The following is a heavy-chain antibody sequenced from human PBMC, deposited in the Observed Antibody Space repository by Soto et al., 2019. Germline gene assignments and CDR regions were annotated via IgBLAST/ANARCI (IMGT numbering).Heavy chain of an antibody. CDR2: ISGSGGST. CDR1: GFTFSSYA. J-gene: IGHJ4*02. CDR3: AKDPFPPFSCYDLGDDY. D-gene: IGHD5-12*01. Sequence: EVQLLESGGGLVQPGGSLRLSCSASGFTFSSYAMSWVRQAPGKGLEWISAISGSGGSTYYADSVKGRFTISRDNSKNTLYLQMNSLGAEDTAVYYCAKDPFPPFSCYDLGDDYWGQGTLVTVSS. V-gene: IGHV3-23*01.